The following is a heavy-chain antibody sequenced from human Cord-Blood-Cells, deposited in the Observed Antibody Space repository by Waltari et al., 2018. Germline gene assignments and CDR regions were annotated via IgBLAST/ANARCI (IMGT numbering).Heavy chain of an antibody. D-gene: IGHD6-13*01. CDR3: AGDVGQLFDY. V-gene: IGHV1-46*01. Sequence: QVQLVQSGAEVKKPGASVQVSCKASGYTFTSYYMHWVRQAPGQGLEWMGIINPSGGSTSYAQKFQGRVTMTRDTSTSTVYMELSSLRSEDTAVYYCAGDVGQLFDYWGQGTLVTVSS. J-gene: IGHJ4*02. CDR1: GYTFTSYY. CDR2: INPSGGST.